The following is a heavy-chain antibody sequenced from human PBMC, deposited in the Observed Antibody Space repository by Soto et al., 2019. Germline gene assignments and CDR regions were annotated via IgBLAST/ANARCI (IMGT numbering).Heavy chain of an antibody. V-gene: IGHV4-39*01. Sequence: PSDPLSQTCTASGRTISSSIFYWRRLHQPPGKGLEWIGSIYYSGSTYYNPSLKSRVTISVDTSKNQFSLKLSSVTAADTAVYYCASSLRYFDWLLSFYWFDPWGQG. CDR1: GRTISSSIFY. J-gene: IGHJ5*02. CDR3: ASSLRYFDWLLSFYWFDP. D-gene: IGHD3-9*01. CDR2: IYYSGST.